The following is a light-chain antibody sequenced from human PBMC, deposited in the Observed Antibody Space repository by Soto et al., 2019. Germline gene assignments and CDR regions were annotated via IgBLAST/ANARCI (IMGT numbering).Light chain of an antibody. Sequence: DIQMTQSPSFLSASVGDXVXXTCRASKRISRYLNWYQQKKGKEPKIMIYDASSLQSGVPSRLSGSGYGTDLTLKIRSLQTEDFATYYCQKSWKFGQGTKVDI. CDR1: KRISRY. J-gene: IGKJ1*01. CDR2: DAS. CDR3: QKSWK. V-gene: IGKV1-39*01.